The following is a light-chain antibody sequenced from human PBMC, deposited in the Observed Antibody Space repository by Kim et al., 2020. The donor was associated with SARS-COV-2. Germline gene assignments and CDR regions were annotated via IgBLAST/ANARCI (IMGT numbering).Light chain of an antibody. CDR3: QQYDSWPLT. J-gene: IGKJ4*01. Sequence: EIVMTQSPATLSVSPGERATLSCRASQSVKRTLAWYHQRPGQAPRLLIHGASSRATGIPGRFSGRGSGTEFTLIISSLQSEDSGVYYCQQYDSWPLTFGGGTKVDIK. CDR1: QSVKRT. V-gene: IGKV3-15*01. CDR2: GAS.